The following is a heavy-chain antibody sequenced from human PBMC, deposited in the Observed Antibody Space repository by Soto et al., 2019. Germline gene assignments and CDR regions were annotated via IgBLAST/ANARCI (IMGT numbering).Heavy chain of an antibody. CDR1: GYTFTSYG. V-gene: IGHV1-18*01. Sequence: QVQLVQSGAEVKKPGASAKVSYKASGYTFTSYGISWVRQVPGQGLEWMGWISGYNGKTNYAQRFQDRVIMTTDTFTNTGYMEVRSLRSDDTAVYYCARASAGGVGTTSYWGQGTLVTVSS. CDR2: ISGYNGKT. J-gene: IGHJ4*02. D-gene: IGHD3-3*01. CDR3: ARASAGGVGTTSY.